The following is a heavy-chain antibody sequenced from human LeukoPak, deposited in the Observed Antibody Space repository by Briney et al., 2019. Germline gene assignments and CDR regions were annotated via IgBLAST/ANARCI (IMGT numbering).Heavy chain of an antibody. CDR1: GGSISSYY. J-gene: IGHJ3*02. CDR2: IYYSGST. CDR3: AREGIVESFDI. D-gene: IGHD2-15*01. Sequence: SETLCLTCTVSGGSISSYYWSWIRQPPGKGLEWIGYIYYSGSTNYNPSLKSRVTISVDTSKNQFSLKLSSVTAADTAVYYCAREGIVESFDIWGQGTMVTVSS. V-gene: IGHV4-59*01.